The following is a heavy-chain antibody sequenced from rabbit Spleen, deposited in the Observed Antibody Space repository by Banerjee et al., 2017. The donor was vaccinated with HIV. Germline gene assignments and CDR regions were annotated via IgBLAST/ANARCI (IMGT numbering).Heavy chain of an antibody. CDR1: GVSLNDKDV. Sequence: QEQLEESGGGLVKPEGSLTLTCEASGVSLNDKDVMCWVRQTPGKGLEWIACINIVTGKSVYASWAKGRFTCSKTSSTTVTLQMTSLTVADTATYFCARDTGTSFSTYGMDLWGQGTLVTVS. J-gene: IGHJ6*01. CDR2: INIVTGKS. D-gene: IGHD7-1*01. CDR3: ARDTGTSFSTYGMDL. V-gene: IGHV1S45*01.